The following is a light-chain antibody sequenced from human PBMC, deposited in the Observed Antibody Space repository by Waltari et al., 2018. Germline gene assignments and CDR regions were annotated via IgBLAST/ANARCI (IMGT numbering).Light chain of an antibody. J-gene: IGLJ2*01. CDR1: QTDIGTYKF. CDR3: CSYAGGSRVI. Sequence: QSALTQPASLSGSPGQPLTISCAGTQTDIGTYKFPPWFQQFPGQAPKLIVSEATKRPSGVSYRFSGSKSGNTASLTISGLQAEDEADYYCCSYAGGSRVIFGGGTKLTVL. CDR2: EAT. V-gene: IGLV2-23*01.